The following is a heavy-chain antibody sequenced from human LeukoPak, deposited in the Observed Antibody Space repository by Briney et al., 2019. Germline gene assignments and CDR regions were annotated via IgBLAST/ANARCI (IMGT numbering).Heavy chain of an antibody. V-gene: IGHV3-48*04. CDR1: GFTFSSYS. CDR3: ARDRSSARNYYYYMDV. CDR2: ISSSSSTI. Sequence: GGSLRLSCAASGFTFSSYSMNWVRQAPGKGLEWVSYISSSSSTIYYADSVKSRFTISRDNAKNSLYLQMNSLRAEDTAVYYCARDRSSARNYYYYMDVWGKGTTVTVSS. J-gene: IGHJ6*03. D-gene: IGHD6-25*01.